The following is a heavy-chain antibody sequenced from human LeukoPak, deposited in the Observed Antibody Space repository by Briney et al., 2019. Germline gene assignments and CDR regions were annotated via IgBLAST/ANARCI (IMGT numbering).Heavy chain of an antibody. V-gene: IGHV1-69*13. CDR3: ARGPAAIRRSRYYYMDV. Sequence: SVKVSCKASGGTFSSYAISWVRQAPGQGLEWMGGIIPIFGTANYAQKFQGRVTITADESTSTAYMELSSLRSEDTAVYYCARGPAAIRRSRYYYMDVWGKGTTVTVSS. D-gene: IGHD2-2*01. J-gene: IGHJ6*03. CDR2: IIPIFGTA. CDR1: GGTFSSYA.